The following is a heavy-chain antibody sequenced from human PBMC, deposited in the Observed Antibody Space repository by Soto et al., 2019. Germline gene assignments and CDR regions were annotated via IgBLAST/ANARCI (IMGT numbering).Heavy chain of an antibody. D-gene: IGHD2-21*02. CDR2: ISAYNGNT. CDR3: AREERHIVVVTAFLRTHSYYFDY. CDR1: GYTFTSYG. Sequence: GXSVKVWSKDSGYTFTSYGISWGRQAPVQGLEWRGWISAYNGNTNYAQKLQGRVTMTTDTSTSTAYMELRSLRSDDKAVYYCAREERHIVVVTAFLRTHSYYFDYWGQGTLVTAPQ. V-gene: IGHV1-18*01. J-gene: IGHJ4*02.